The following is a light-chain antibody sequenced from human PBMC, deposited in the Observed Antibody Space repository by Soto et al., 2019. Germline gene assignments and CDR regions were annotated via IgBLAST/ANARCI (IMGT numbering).Light chain of an antibody. CDR1: QGISTY. J-gene: IGKJ3*01. CDR3: QHLSNWPLT. CDR2: DAS. V-gene: IGKV3-11*01. Sequence: EIVMTPSPVTLSVSPVESATLSCRASQGISTYLAWYQHKPGQAPRLLIYDASDRATGIPARFSGSGSGTDFTLTISSLEPEDFAVYYCQHLSNWPLTFGPGTKVDIK.